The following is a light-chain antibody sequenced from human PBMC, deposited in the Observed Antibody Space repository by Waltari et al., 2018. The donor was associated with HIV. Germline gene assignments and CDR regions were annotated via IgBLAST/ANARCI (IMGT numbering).Light chain of an antibody. CDR1: NIGSKS. V-gene: IGLV3-21*02. CDR3: QVWDSGSDHPDVV. CDR2: DDN. Sequence: SYVLTQPTSVSVAPGQTARITCGGNNIGSKSVHWYQQKPGQAPVLVVYDDNDRPSVIPERCFGANSGNTATLTITRVEAGDEADYYCQVWDSGSDHPDVVFGGGTKLTVL. J-gene: IGLJ2*01.